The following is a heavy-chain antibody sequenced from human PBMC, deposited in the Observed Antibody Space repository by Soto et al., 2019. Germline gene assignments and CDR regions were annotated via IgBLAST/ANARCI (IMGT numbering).Heavy chain of an antibody. CDR3: ARGGGVGVAGSAAFDM. Sequence: QLHLVQSGAVVKKPGASVTVSCSASGYPVTAYYMHWVRQAPGRGLEWMGGINPATGAAKYTQTFPGRVNMTRDPSTSTVFMELSGLTSEDTAVFYCARGGGVGVAGSAAFDMWGQGTLVTVSS. J-gene: IGHJ3*02. D-gene: IGHD3-3*01. CDR2: INPATGAA. V-gene: IGHV1-2*02. CDR1: GYPVTAYY.